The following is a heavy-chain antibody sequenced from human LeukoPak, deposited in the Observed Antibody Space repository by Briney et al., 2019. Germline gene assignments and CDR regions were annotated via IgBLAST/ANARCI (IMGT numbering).Heavy chain of an antibody. D-gene: IGHD3-3*01. CDR3: ARNRVWSGYSNYFDY. Sequence: GGSLRLSCAASGFTFSNYWMSWVRQAPGKGLEWVANIKQDGSEKYYVDSVKGRFTISRDNAKNSLYLQMNSLRAEDTALYYCARNRVWSGYSNYFDYWGQGTLVTVSS. CDR2: IKQDGSEK. V-gene: IGHV3-7*01. CDR1: GFTFSNYW. J-gene: IGHJ4*02.